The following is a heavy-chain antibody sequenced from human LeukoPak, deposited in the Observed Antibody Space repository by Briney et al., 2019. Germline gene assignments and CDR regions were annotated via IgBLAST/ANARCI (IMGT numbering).Heavy chain of an antibody. CDR2: IYHSGST. V-gene: IGHV4-38-2*01. CDR3: ARTVSSSSWSLFLGWFDP. J-gene: IGHJ5*02. Sequence: NSSETLSLTCAVSGYSISSGYYWGWIRQPPGKGLEWIGSIYHSGSTYYNPSLKSRVTISVDTSKNKFSLKLSSVPAADTAVYYCARTVSSSSWSLFLGWFDPWGQGTLVTVSS. D-gene: IGHD6-13*01. CDR1: GYSISSGYY.